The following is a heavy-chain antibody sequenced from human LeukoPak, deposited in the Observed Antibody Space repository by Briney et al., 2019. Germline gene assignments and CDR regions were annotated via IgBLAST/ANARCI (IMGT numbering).Heavy chain of an antibody. CDR3: ARLWYYGSGSPTLDY. V-gene: IGHV4-39*01. J-gene: IGHJ4*02. Sequence: PSETLSLTCTVSGGSTSSHSFYWGWIRQPPGKGLEWIGSIYYSGNTYYNPSLKSRAIISVDTSKNQFSLRLSSVTAADTAVYHCARLWYYGSGSPTLDYWGQGTLVTVSS. D-gene: IGHD3-10*01. CDR1: GGSTSSHSFY. CDR2: IYYSGNT.